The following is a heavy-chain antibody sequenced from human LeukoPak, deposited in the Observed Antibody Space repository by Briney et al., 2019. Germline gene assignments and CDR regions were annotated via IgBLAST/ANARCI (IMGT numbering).Heavy chain of an antibody. CDR2: IRYDGSNK. Sequence: GGSLRLSCAASGFTFSSYGMHWVRQAPGKGLEWVAFIRYDGSNKYYADSVKGRFTISRDNSKNTLYLQMNSLRAEDTAVYYCAKDLLAVAGNDYWGQGTLVTVSS. CDR1: GFTFSSYG. CDR3: AKDLLAVAGNDY. J-gene: IGHJ4*02. V-gene: IGHV3-30*02. D-gene: IGHD6-19*01.